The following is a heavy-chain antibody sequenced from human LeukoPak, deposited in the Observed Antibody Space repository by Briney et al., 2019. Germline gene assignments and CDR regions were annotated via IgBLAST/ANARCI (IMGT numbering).Heavy chain of an antibody. J-gene: IGHJ4*02. V-gene: IGHV3-23*01. Sequence: PTGGSLRLSCAASGFTFSSYAMSWVRQAPGKGLEWVSAISGSGGSTYYADSVKGRFTISRDNSKNTLYLQMNSLRAEDTAVYYCAKDVVRGVMWYFDYWGQGTLVTVSS. CDR3: AKDVVRGVMWYFDY. CDR1: GFTFSSYA. CDR2: ISGSGGST. D-gene: IGHD3-10*01.